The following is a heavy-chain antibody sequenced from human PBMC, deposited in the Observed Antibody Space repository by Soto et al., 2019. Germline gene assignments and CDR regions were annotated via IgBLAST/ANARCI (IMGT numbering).Heavy chain of an antibody. Sequence: GGSLRLSCAASGFTLRNYWMSWVRQAPGKGLEWVAVISYDGSNKYYADSVKGRFTISRENSKNTLYLQMNSLRAEDTAVYYCAKDSAYYDFWSGYYTGQYFDYWGQGTLVTVSS. V-gene: IGHV3-30*18. CDR1: GFTLRNYW. D-gene: IGHD3-3*01. CDR2: ISYDGSNK. CDR3: AKDSAYYDFWSGYYTGQYFDY. J-gene: IGHJ4*02.